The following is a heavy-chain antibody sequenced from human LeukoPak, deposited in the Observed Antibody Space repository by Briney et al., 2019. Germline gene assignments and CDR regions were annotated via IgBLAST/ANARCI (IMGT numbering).Heavy chain of an antibody. Sequence: ASVKVSCKASGYTFTSYDINWVRQATGQGLEWMGWMNPNSGNTGYAQKFQGRVTMTRNTSISTAYMELSSLRSEDTAVYYCARPHYDFWSGPGDWFDPWGQGTQVTVSS. V-gene: IGHV1-8*01. D-gene: IGHD3-3*01. CDR1: GYTFTSYD. J-gene: IGHJ5*02. CDR3: ARPHYDFWSGPGDWFDP. CDR2: MNPNSGNT.